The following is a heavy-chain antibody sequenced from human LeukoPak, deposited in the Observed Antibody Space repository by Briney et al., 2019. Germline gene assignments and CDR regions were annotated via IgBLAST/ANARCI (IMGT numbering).Heavy chain of an antibody. J-gene: IGHJ4*02. V-gene: IGHV3-30*02. CDR3: AKDGSSSAHY. D-gene: IGHD6-13*01. Sequence: GGSLRLSCAASGFSFTNYAMSWVRQAPGKGLEWVAFIRYDGSNKYYADSVKGRFTISRDNSKNTLYLQMNSLRAEDTAVYYCAKDGSSSAHYWGQGTLVTVSS. CDR1: GFSFTNYA. CDR2: IRYDGSNK.